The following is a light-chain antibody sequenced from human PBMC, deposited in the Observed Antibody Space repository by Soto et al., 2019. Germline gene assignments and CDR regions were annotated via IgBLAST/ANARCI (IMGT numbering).Light chain of an antibody. CDR2: DAS. Sequence: DIQMTQSPSSVSASVGDRVTITCRASKDITYWLAWYQQTPGKVPKVLIYDASSLQGGVPSRFSGSGSGTDFTLTISSLQPEDSATYYCQQAHSFPLTFGGGTKVEIK. V-gene: IGKV1D-12*01. CDR3: QQAHSFPLT. CDR1: KDITYW. J-gene: IGKJ4*01.